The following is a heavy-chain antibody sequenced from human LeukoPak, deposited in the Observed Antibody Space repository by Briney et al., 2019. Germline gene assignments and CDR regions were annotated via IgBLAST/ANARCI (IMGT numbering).Heavy chain of an antibody. Sequence: PSETLSLTCTVSGGSISSSNYYWGWIRQPPGKGLEWIGYIYYSGSTNYNPSLKSRVTISVDTSKNQFSLKLSSVTAADTAVYYCARDTGGGYGANFDYWGQGTLVTVSS. J-gene: IGHJ4*02. CDR3: ARDTGGGYGANFDY. CDR2: IYYSGST. D-gene: IGHD3-16*01. V-gene: IGHV4-61*01. CDR1: GGSISSSNYY.